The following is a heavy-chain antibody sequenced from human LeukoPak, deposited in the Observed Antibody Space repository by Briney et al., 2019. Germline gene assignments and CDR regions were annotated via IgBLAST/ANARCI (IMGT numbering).Heavy chain of an antibody. D-gene: IGHD3-22*01. CDR2: INHSGTT. J-gene: IGHJ2*01. CDR3: ARGRISVIVPPYWYFDL. Sequence: SETLSLTCAVYAESFSGYYWSWIRQPPGKGLEWIGEINHSGTTNYNPSLKSRVTISVDTSKNQFSLKLSSVTAADTSVYYCARGRISVIVPPYWYFDLWGRGTLVTVSS. V-gene: IGHV4-34*01. CDR1: AESFSGYY.